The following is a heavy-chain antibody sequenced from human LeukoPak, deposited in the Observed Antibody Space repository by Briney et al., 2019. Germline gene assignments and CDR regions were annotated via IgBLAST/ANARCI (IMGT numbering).Heavy chain of an antibody. J-gene: IGHJ5*02. CDR3: ARVYYYDVEYNWFDP. CDR2: IYYSGST. V-gene: IGHV4-31*03. CDR1: GVSISSGGYY. D-gene: IGHD3-22*01. Sequence: SQTLSLTCTVSGVSISSGGYYWSWLRQHPGKGLEWIGYIYYSGSTYYNPSLKSRVTISVDTSKNQFSLKLSSVTAADTAVYYCARVYYYDVEYNWFDPWGQGTLVTVSS.